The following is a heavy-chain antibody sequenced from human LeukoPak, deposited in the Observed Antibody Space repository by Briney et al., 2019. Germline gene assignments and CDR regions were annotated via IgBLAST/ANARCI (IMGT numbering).Heavy chain of an antibody. D-gene: IGHD3-22*01. CDR2: INAGNGNT. J-gene: IGHJ5*02. CDR1: GYTFTSYA. Sequence: ASVKVSCKASGYTFTSYAMHWVRQAPGQRLEWMGCINAGNGNTKYSQKFQGRVTITRDTSASTAYMELSSPRSEDTAVYYCATVPKGYDSSGYHPWGQGTLVTVSS. V-gene: IGHV1-3*01. CDR3: ATVPKGYDSSGYHP.